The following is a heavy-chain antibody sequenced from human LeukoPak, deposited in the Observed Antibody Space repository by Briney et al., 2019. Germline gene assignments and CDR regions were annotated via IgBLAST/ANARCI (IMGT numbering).Heavy chain of an antibody. CDR3: ARVTGGGYFDY. V-gene: IGHV3-66*02. J-gene: IGHJ4*02. D-gene: IGHD2-15*01. Sequence: GGSLRLSCAASGFTVSSNYMSWVRQAPGKGLEWVSVIYSGGRTYYADPVKGRFAISRDNSKNTLYLQMNSLRAEDTAVYYCARVTGGGYFDYWGQGTLATVSS. CDR2: IYSGGRT. CDR1: GFTVSSNY.